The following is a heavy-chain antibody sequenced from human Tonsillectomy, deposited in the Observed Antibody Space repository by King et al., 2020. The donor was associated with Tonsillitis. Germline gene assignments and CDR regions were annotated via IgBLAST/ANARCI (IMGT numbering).Heavy chain of an antibody. CDR2: ISSSGSTI. D-gene: IGHD3-22*01. J-gene: IGHJ3*02. CDR3: ARECIDYYDSSGYYRVDAFDI. V-gene: IGHV3-48*03. CDR1: GFTFSSYE. Sequence: EVQLVESGGGLVQPGGSLRLSCAASGFTFSSYEMNWVRQAPGKGLEGVSYISSSGSTIYYADSVKGRFTISRDNAKNSLYLQMNSLRAEDTAVYYCARECIDYYDSSGYYRVDAFDICGQGTMVTVSS.